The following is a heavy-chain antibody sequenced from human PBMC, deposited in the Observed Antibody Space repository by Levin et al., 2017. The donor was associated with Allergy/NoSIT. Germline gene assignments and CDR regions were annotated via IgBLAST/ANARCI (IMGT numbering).Heavy chain of an antibody. CDR1: GYTFTGYY. CDR2: INPNSGGT. J-gene: IGHJ4*02. Sequence: ASVKVSCKASGYTFTGYYMHWVRQAPGQGLEWMGWINPNSGGTNYAQKFQGWVTMTRDTSISTAYMELSRLRSDDTAVYYCARDRGYYGVNYFDYWGQGTLVTVSS. V-gene: IGHV1-2*04. D-gene: IGHD4-17*01. CDR3: ARDRGYYGVNYFDY.